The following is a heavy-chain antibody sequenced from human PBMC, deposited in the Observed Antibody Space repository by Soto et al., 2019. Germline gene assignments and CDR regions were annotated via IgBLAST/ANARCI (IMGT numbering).Heavy chain of an antibody. V-gene: IGHV1-18*04. Sequence: QVKLVQSGAEVKKPGASVTVSCKSSGYTFTSYGISWVRQAPGQGLEWMGWINTYKVDAEYVQKLQGRVTMTTDTSTSAASMELWMLRSDDTAVYSCAREDRRGGVHGWGPGTTVTVSS. CDR1: GYTFTSYG. CDR3: AREDRRGGVHG. CDR2: INTYKVDA. D-gene: IGHD2-8*01. J-gene: IGHJ6*01.